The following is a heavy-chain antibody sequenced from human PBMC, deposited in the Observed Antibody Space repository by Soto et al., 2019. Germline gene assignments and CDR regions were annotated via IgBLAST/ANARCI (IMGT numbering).Heavy chain of an antibody. CDR1: GFTFSSYA. Sequence: QVQLVESGGGVVQPGRSLRLSCAASGFTFSSYAMHWVRQAPGKGLEWVAVISYDGSNKYYADSVKGRFTISRDNSKNTLYLQMNRLRAGDTAVYYCAGDQMRRYFVVQNGSGIYRPYYDHGMDVWGQGTTVTVSS. J-gene: IGHJ6*02. CDR3: AGDQMRRYFVVQNGSGIYRPYYDHGMDV. CDR2: ISYDGSNK. D-gene: IGHD3-10*01. V-gene: IGHV3-30-3*01.